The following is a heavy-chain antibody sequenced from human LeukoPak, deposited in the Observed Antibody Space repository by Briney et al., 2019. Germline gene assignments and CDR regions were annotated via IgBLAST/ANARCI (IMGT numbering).Heavy chain of an antibody. CDR2: ITGSGGNT. Sequence: GGSLRLSCAASGFIFSSYSMSWVRQAPGKGLEWVSVITGSGGNTYYADSVKGRFTISRDNSKNTLYLQMNSLTAEDTAVYYCARDDYIDYWGQGTLVTVSS. J-gene: IGHJ4*02. CDR1: GFIFSSYS. V-gene: IGHV3-23*01. D-gene: IGHD4/OR15-4a*01. CDR3: ARDDYIDY.